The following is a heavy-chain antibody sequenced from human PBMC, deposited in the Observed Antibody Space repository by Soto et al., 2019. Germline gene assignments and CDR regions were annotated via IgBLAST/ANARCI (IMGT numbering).Heavy chain of an antibody. V-gene: IGHV3-48*02. CDR3: VGVSTYFEY. Sequence: GGSLRLSCAASRFIFSSYAMNWVRQAPGKGLEWISFSSISSASIYYADSVKGRFTISRDNAENSLYLQMNSLRDEDTAVYYCVGVSTYFEYWDQGTLVTVSS. CDR1: RFIFSSYA. CDR2: SSISSASI. J-gene: IGHJ4*02.